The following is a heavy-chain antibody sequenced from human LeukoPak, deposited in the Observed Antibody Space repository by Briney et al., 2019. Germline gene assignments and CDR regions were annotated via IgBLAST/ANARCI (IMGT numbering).Heavy chain of an antibody. CDR1: GFTFSDYG. J-gene: IGHJ4*02. CDR2: IRYDGSSK. Sequence: GGSLRLSCAASGFTFSDYGMHWVRQAPGKGLEWVAFIRYDGSSKFYTDSVKGRFTISRDNFKSTLFLQMNSLRAEDTAMYYFSKQLYTSEFQVFDSWGQGNLVTVSS. D-gene: IGHD6-19*01. CDR3: SKQLYTSEFQVFDS. V-gene: IGHV3-30*02.